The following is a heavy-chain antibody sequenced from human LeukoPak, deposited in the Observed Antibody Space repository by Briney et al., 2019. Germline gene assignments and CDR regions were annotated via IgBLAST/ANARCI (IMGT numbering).Heavy chain of an antibody. V-gene: IGHV6-1*01. J-gene: IGHJ4*02. CDR1: GDSVSSTSAA. Sequence: SQTLSLTCTISGDSVSSTSAAWNWIRQSPSRGLEWLGRTYYRSKWYNDYAVSVKSRIAINPDTSKNQFSLQLNSVTPEDMAVYYCARNCGTGNTGCSHWAQGTLVTVSS. D-gene: IGHD2-15*01. CDR3: ARNCGTGNTGCSH. CDR2: TYYRSKWYN.